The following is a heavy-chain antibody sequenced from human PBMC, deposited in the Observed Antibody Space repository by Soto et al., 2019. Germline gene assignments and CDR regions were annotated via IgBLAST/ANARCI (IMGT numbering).Heavy chain of an antibody. D-gene: IGHD4-17*01. CDR1: GYTFTSYD. Sequence: ASVKVSCKASGYTFTSYDINWVRQATGQGLEWMGWMNPNSGNTGYAQKFQGRVTMTRNTSISTAYMELSSLRSEDTAVYYCARGVEPDYGDIRRGEPYYYYYMDVWG. CDR2: MNPNSGNT. CDR3: ARGVEPDYGDIRRGEPYYYYYMDV. V-gene: IGHV1-8*01. J-gene: IGHJ6*03.